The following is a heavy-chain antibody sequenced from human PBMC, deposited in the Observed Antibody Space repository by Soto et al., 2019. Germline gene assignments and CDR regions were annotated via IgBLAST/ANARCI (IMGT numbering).Heavy chain of an antibody. V-gene: IGHV3-21*06. CDR2: ISSTTNYI. Sequence: GSLKLSGAASGFTFTRYSMNLVRQAPGKGLEWVSSISSTTNYIYYGDSMKGRFTISRDNAKNSLYLEMNSLRAEDTAVYYCARESEDLTSNFDYWGQGTLVTVSS. CDR3: ARESEDLTSNFDY. CDR1: GFTFTRYS. J-gene: IGHJ4*02.